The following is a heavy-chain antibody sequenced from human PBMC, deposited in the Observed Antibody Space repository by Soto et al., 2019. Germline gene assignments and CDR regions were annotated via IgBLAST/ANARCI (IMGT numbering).Heavy chain of an antibody. D-gene: IGHD6-13*01. J-gene: IGHJ4*02. CDR2: IFHDGNT. Sequence: PSETLSLTCAVSGASIGSGGWWSWVRQPPGKGLEWIAEIFHDGNTNYSPSLKSRVTTSVDKSQNQFSLKLTSVAAADTAVYYCARQSTGYSVEVDYWGQGTLVTVSS. V-gene: IGHV4-4*02. CDR1: GASIGSGGW. CDR3: ARQSTGYSVEVDY.